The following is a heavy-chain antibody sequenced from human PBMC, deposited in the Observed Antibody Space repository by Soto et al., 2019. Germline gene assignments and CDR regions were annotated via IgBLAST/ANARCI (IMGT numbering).Heavy chain of an antibody. CDR1: GFTFRGYS. CDR3: ARDIGCSGGSCYYYGMDV. V-gene: IGHV3-48*02. J-gene: IGHJ6*02. CDR2: ISSSSSTI. Sequence: EVQLVESGGGLVQPGGSLRLSCAASGFTFRGYSMNWVRQAPGKGLEWVSYISSSSSTIYYADSAKGRFTISRDNAKNSLYLQMNSLRDEDTAVYYCARDIGCSGGSCYYYGMDVWGQGTTVTVSS. D-gene: IGHD2-15*01.